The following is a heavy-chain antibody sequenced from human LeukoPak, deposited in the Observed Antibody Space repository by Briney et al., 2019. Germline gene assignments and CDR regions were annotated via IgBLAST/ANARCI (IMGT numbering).Heavy chain of an antibody. Sequence: GGSLRLSCAASGFSLINSDMHWVRQAPGKGLEWVAFIHYDGSEKRDADSLKGRFTISRDNSKNTLYLQMNSLRGEDAAVYYCARNRVGFHYADAFDMWGQGTMVTVSS. J-gene: IGHJ3*02. CDR2: IHYDGSEK. V-gene: IGHV3-30*02. CDR3: ARNRVGFHYADAFDM. CDR1: GFSLINSD. D-gene: IGHD5-24*01.